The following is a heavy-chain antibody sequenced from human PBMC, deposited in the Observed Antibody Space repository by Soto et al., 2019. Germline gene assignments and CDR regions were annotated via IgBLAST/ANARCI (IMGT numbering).Heavy chain of an antibody. J-gene: IGHJ5*02. V-gene: IGHV2-26*04. Sequence: QVTVKESGPVLVKPTETLTLTCTVSGFSLSNAGLGVSWIRQPPGKALEWLAHIFSNDEKSYSTSLKSRLTTSKDTSKGQVVLTMTNMDPVDTGTYYCASTYSSSWYWFDPWGQGTLVTVSS. CDR3: ASTYSSSWYWFDP. CDR2: IFSNDEK. D-gene: IGHD6-13*01. CDR1: GFSLSNAGLG.